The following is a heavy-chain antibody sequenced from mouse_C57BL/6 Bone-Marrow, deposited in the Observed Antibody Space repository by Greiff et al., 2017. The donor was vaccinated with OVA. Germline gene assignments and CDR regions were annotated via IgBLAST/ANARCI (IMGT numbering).Heavy chain of an antibody. D-gene: IGHD2-3*01. Sequence: VQLQESGPELVKPGASVKISCKASGYAFSSSWMNWVKQRPGKGLEWIGRIYPGDGDTNYNGKFKGKATLTADKSSSTAYMQHSSLTSEDSAVYFCARHPSYDGYYDYWGQGTTLTVSS. CDR3: ARHPSYDGYYDY. CDR1: GYAFSSSW. CDR2: IYPGDGDT. J-gene: IGHJ2*01. V-gene: IGHV1-82*01.